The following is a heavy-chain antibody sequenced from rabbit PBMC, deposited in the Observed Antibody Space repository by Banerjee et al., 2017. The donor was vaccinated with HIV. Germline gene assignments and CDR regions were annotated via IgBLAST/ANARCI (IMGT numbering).Heavy chain of an antibody. CDR3: ARNVDSSGYIDWGL. CDR2: IYTGSGGYT. CDR1: GFTLSSYW. V-gene: IGHV1S40*01. Sequence: QSLEESGGGLVKPEGSLTLTCKASGFTLSSYWMCWVRQAPGKGLEWIGCIYTGSGGYTYYASWAKGRFTISKTSSTTVTLQMTSLTAADTATYFCARNVDSSGYIDWGLWGPGTLVTVS. D-gene: IGHD6-1*01. J-gene: IGHJ4*01.